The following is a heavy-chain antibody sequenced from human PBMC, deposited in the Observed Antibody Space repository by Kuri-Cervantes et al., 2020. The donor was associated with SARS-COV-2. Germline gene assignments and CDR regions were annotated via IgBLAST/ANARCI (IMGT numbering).Heavy chain of an antibody. V-gene: IGHV3-15*01. CDR2: IKSKTDGGTT. Sequence: GESLKISCTVSSDSITSYYWSWVRQAPGKGLEWVGRIKSKTDGGTTDYAAPVKGRFTISRDDSKNTLYLQMNSLKTEDTAVYYCTTGLTETPDYWGQGTLVTVSS. CDR3: TTGLTETPDY. CDR1: SDSITSYY. D-gene: IGHD2-8*02. J-gene: IGHJ4*02.